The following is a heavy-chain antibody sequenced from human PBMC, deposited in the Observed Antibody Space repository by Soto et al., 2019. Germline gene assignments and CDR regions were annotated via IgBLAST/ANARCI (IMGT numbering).Heavy chain of an antibody. CDR1: GGSISSGGYC. V-gene: IGHV4-30-2*01. J-gene: IGHJ6*02. D-gene: IGHD5-12*01. CDR3: ARETWKWLRTIGYYYYGMDV. CDR2: IYHSGST. Sequence: SETLPLTCAVSGGSISSGGYCWSWIRKPPGKGLEWIGYIYHSGSTYYNPSLKSRVTISVDRSKNQFSLKLSSVTAADTAVYYCARETWKWLRTIGYYYYGMDVWGQGTTVTVSS.